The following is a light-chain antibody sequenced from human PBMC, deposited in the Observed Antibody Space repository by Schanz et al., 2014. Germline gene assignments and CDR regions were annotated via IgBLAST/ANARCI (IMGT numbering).Light chain of an antibody. CDR3: QHYSMSPL. V-gene: IGKV3-20*01. Sequence: EIVLTQSPATLSLAPGEKATLSCRASQRVTSYVAWYQQKPGQAPRVLIYGASIRATGIPDRFSGSGSGTDFTLSITRLEPEDFAVYYCQHYSMSPLFGQGTKVEIK. J-gene: IGKJ1*01. CDR1: QRVTSY. CDR2: GAS.